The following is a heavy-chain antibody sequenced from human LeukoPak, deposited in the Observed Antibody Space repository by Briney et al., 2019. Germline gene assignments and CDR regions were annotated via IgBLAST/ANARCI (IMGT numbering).Heavy chain of an antibody. CDR1: GGSINSYW. Sequence: PSETLSLTCSVSGGSINSYWWSWIRQPAGKGLEFIGRIYTTGMTNYNPSLKSRVSMSVDASKNKFSLELRSVTAADTAVYFCARAGYTISSYRFDYWGQGALVTVSS. CDR3: ARAGYTISSYRFDY. D-gene: IGHD3-16*02. J-gene: IGHJ4*02. V-gene: IGHV4-4*07. CDR2: IYTTGMT.